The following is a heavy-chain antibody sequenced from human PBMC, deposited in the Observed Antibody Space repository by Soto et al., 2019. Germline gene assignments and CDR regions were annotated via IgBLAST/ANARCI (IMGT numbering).Heavy chain of an antibody. CDR3: ARQSITMIVVVITPGGAFDI. V-gene: IGHV4-39*01. Sequence: LSLTCTVSGGSISSSSYYWGWIRQPPGKGLEWIGSIYYSGSTYYNPSLKSRVTISVDTSKNQFSLKLSSVTAADTAVYYCARQSITMIVVVITPGGAFDIWGQGTMVTVSS. CDR2: IYYSGST. D-gene: IGHD3-22*01. J-gene: IGHJ3*02. CDR1: GGSISSSSYY.